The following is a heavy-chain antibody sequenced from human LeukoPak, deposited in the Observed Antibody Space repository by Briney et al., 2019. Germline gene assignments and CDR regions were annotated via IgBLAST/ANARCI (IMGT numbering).Heavy chain of an antibody. V-gene: IGHV3-23*01. CDR1: GFTFSSYA. Sequence: RSGGSLRLSCAASGFTFSSYAMSWVRQAPGKGLEWVSAISGSGGSTYYADSVKGRFTISRDNSKNTLYLQMNSLRAEDTAVYYCAKDNSFWSGYYSDWGQGTLVTVSS. D-gene: IGHD3-3*01. CDR3: AKDNSFWSGYYSD. CDR2: ISGSGGST. J-gene: IGHJ4*02.